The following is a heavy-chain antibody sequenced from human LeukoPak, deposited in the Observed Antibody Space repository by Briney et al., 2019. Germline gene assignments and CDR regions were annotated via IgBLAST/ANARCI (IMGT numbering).Heavy chain of an antibody. CDR2: IKQDGSEK. V-gene: IGHV3-7*01. CDR3: ARGTPYYSGSYTDFDY. J-gene: IGHJ4*02. Sequence: GGSLRLSCAASGFTFSSYWMSWVRQAPGKGLEWVANIKQDGSEKYYVDSVKGRFTISRDNAKNSLYLQMNSLRAEDTAVYYCARGTPYYSGSYTDFDYWGQGTLVTVSS. D-gene: IGHD1-26*01. CDR1: GFTFSSYW.